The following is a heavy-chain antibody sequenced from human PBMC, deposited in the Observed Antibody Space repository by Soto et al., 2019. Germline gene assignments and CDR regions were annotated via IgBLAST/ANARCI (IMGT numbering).Heavy chain of an antibody. Sequence: QVQLQESGPGLVKPSGTLSLTCAVSGVSITRSNWWSWVRQAPGKGLEWIGEIYHSGATTYNPSLKSRATISVDPSNNHFSRKMTSVTAADTAVYFCARDLGTGTDYWGRGTLVTVAS. CDR3: ARDLGTGTDY. V-gene: IGHV4-4*02. CDR1: GVSITRSNW. CDR2: IYHSGAT. J-gene: IGHJ4*02.